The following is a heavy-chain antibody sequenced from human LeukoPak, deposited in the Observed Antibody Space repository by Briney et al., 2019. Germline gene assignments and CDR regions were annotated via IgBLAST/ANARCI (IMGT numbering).Heavy chain of an antibody. Sequence: SVTVSFKASGGTFINYAISWVRQAPGEGGEWMGGSITIFGTANYAQRFQGRVTITADKSTSTAYMELSRLRSEDTAVYYCARAGGIVVAGIAFYYWGQGTLVTVSS. V-gene: IGHV1-69*06. CDR1: GGTFINYA. CDR2: SITIFGTA. CDR3: ARAGGIVVAGIAFYY. J-gene: IGHJ4*02. D-gene: IGHD6-13*01.